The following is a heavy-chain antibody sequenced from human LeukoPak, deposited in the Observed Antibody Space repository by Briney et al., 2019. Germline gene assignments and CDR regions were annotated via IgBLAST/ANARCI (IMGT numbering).Heavy chain of an antibody. CDR3: ATESRRTTGFDY. V-gene: IGHV4-39*07. J-gene: IGHJ4*02. CDR1: GGSISSSSYY. Sequence: PSETLSLTCTVSGGSISSSSYYWGWIRQPPGKGLEWIGSIFYSGNTYQNPSLKSRVTISVDTSKNQFSLKLSSVTAADTAVYYCATESRRTTGFDYWGRGTLVTVSS. D-gene: IGHD4-17*01. CDR2: IFYSGNT.